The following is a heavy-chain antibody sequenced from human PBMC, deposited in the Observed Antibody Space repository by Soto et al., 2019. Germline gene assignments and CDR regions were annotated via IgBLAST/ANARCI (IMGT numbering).Heavy chain of an antibody. CDR1: GYTFTSYD. CDR2: MKPNSGNT. J-gene: IGHJ6*02. CDR3: ARGRRTYYDFWSGYYNPPYYYYGMDV. Sequence: SVKVSCKASGYTFTSYDINCVRQATGQGREWMGWMKPNSGNTGYAQKFQGRVTMTRNTSISTAYMELSSLRSEYTAVYYCARGRRTYYDFWSGYYNPPYYYYGMDVWGQGTTVTLSS. V-gene: IGHV1-8*01. D-gene: IGHD3-3*01.